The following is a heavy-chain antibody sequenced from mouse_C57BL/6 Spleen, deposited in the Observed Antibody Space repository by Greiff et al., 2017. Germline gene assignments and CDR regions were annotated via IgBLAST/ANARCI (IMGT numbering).Heavy chain of an antibody. V-gene: IGHV1-64*01. CDR1: GYTFTSYW. CDR2: IHPNSGST. D-gene: IGHD1-1*01. J-gene: IGHJ3*01. CDR3: ARSYDYGSIWFAY. Sequence: QVQLQQPGAELVKPGASVKLSCKASGYTFTSYWMHWVKQRPGQGLEWIGMIHPNSGSTNYNEKFKSKATLTVDKSSCTAYMQISSLTSEDSAVFYWARSYDYGSIWFAYWGQGTLVTVSA.